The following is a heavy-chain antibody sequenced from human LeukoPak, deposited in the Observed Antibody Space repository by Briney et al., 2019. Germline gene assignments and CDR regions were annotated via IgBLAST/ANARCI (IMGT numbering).Heavy chain of an antibody. V-gene: IGHV3-21*01. CDR3: ARXAVVPYCSSTSCRAYYFDX. CDR1: GFTFSSYS. CDR2: ISSSSSYI. Sequence: GGSLRLSCAASGFTFSSYSMNWVRQAPGKGLEWVSSISSSSSYIYYADSVKGRFTISRDNAKNSLYLQMNSLRAEDTAVYYCARXAVVPYCSSTSCRAYYFDXWGQXTLVTV. J-gene: IGHJ4*02. D-gene: IGHD2-2*01.